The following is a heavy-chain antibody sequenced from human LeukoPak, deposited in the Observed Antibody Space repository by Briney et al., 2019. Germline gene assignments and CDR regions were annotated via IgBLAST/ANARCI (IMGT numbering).Heavy chain of an antibody. V-gene: IGHV3-30*02. Sequence: GGSLRLSCAASGFTFSSYGMHWVRQAPGKGLEWVAFIRYDGSNKYYADSVKGRFTISRDNSKNTLYLQMNSLTSEDTAVYYCARAQGGHCSSTSCSNVNWFDPWGQGTLVTVSS. CDR1: GFTFSSYG. CDR3: ARAQGGHCSSTSCSNVNWFDP. CDR2: IRYDGSNK. J-gene: IGHJ5*02. D-gene: IGHD2-2*01.